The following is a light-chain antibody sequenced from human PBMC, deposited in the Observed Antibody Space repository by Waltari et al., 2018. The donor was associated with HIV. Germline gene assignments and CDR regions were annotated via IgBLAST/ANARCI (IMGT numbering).Light chain of an antibody. Sequence: SHELTQPPSVSVSPGQTATISCSGDILARTYAYWFQQKPGQAPVLLIYKDNERPTAITERFSCSSSGATVTLTITGVRAEDEADYYCQGIDSSGRKVFGGWTRLTVL. CDR2: KDN. V-gene: IGLV3-25*03. CDR1: ILARTY. J-gene: IGLJ2*01. CDR3: QGIDSSGRKV.